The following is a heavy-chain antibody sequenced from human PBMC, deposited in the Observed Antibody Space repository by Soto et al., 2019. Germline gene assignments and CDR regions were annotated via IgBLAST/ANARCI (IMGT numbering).Heavy chain of an antibody. CDR3: AKYRRTDAEGYRLDF. V-gene: IGHV4-59*01. CDR1: GGSISGYY. J-gene: IGHJ4*02. Sequence: SETLSLTCTLSGGSISGYYWSWIRQPPGKGLEWIGYVYYSGSTKYNPSLESRVNISVDMSNNQFSLMLTSVTAADTDVYYCAKYRRTDAEGYRLDFWGKGTLVPVSS. D-gene: IGHD5-12*01. CDR2: VYYSGST.